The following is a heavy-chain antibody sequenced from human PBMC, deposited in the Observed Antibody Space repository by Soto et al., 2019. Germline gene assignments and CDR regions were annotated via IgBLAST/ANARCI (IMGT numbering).Heavy chain of an antibody. D-gene: IGHD6-19*01. CDR3: STWGRDGWYTGFF. V-gene: IGHV1-8*01. J-gene: IGHJ4*02. Sequence: QVQLVQSGAEVKTPGAPVKVSCKASGYTFTDYDINWVRQAPGQGLEWVGRMNPSSGKTDYAQNFQARVTMTRDTSISTAYLELSNLGYEDTAVFYCSTWGRDGWYTGFFWGQGTLVTVAS. CDR2: MNPSSGKT. CDR1: GYTFTDYD.